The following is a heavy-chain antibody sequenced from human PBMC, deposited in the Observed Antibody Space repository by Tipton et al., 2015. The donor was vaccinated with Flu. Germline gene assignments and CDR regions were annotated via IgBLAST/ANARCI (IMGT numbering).Heavy chain of an antibody. V-gene: IGHV4-34*01. CDR3: ARRDYSNYVSEPKNWFDS. CDR1: GGSFSGYY. Sequence: AGLVKPSETLSLTCGVSGGSFSGYYWSWIRQPPGKGLEWIGEINHSGSTNYNPSLKSRVTMSVDSSKNQFSLRLTSVTAADTAVYFCARRDYSNYVSEPKNWFDSWGQGALVTVSS. J-gene: IGHJ5*01. D-gene: IGHD4-11*01. CDR2: INHSGST.